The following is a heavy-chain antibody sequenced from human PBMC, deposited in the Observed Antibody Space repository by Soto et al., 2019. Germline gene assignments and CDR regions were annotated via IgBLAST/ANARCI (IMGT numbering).Heavy chain of an antibody. D-gene: IGHD3-3*01. V-gene: IGHV1-69*01. J-gene: IGHJ5*02. Sequence: QVQLVQYGAEVKKPGSSVKVSCKASGGTFSSYTVNWVRQAPGQGLEWMGGLIPMFATAGYAQKFQGILNINAAESTNTAFMELRSLRFKNTASYYCARDGHFYFWRSPGFDPWGQGTLVTVSS. CDR1: GGTFSSYT. CDR3: ARDGHFYFWRSPGFDP. CDR2: LIPMFATA.